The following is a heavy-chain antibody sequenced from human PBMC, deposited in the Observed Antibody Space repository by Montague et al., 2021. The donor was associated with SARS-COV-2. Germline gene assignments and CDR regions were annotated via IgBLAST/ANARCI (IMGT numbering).Heavy chain of an antibody. CDR1: GFTFSNYA. J-gene: IGHJ4*02. D-gene: IGHD3-3*01. CDR2: IYSGGSST. V-gene: IGHV3-23*03. Sequence: SLRLSCVASGFTFSNYAMSWVRQAPGKGLEWVSVIYSGGSSTYYADSVKGRFTISRDNSKNTLYLQMNSLRAADTAVYYCARASGKKTIFGVVISYFDYWGQGTLVTVSS. CDR3: ARASGKKTIFGVVISYFDY.